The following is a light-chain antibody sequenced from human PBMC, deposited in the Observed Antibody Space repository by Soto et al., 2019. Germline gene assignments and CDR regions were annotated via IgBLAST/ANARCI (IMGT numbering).Light chain of an antibody. J-gene: IGLJ2*01. CDR2: DVS. CDR3: SSYTSSSTLVV. CDR1: SSDVDGYNY. V-gene: IGLV2-14*01. Sequence: QSALTQPASVSGSPGQSITISCTGTSSDVDGYNYVSWYQQHPGKAPKLMIYDVSNQPSGVSNRFSGSKSGNTASLTISGLQAEDEADYYCSSYTSSSTLVVFGGGTKLTVL.